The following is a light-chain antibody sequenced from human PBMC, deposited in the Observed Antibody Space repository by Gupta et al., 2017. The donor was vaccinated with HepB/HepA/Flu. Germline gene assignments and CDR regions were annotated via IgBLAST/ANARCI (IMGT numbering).Light chain of an antibody. CDR2: KDS. CDR1: ALPKQY. J-gene: IGLJ3*02. CDR3: PREDRSGTWV. V-gene: IGLV3-25*03. Sequence: SYELTQPPSVSVSPGQTARITCSGDALPKQYAYWYQQKPGQAPVLVRYKDSERPPGIPERFDGTSEGTTAMLNTSGDQAEDDAYYYCPREDRSGTWVFGGGTKLTVL.